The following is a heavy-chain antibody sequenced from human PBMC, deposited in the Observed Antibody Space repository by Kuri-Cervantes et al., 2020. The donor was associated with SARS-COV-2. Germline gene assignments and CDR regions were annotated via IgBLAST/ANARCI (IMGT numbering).Heavy chain of an antibody. CDR2: ISSSSSYI. D-gene: IGHD3/OR15-3a*01. CDR3: ARDWAGTEGFDAFDI. CDR1: GFTFSSYS. Sequence: GGSLRLSCAASGFTFSSYSMNWVRQAPGKGLEWVSSISSSSSYIYYADSVKGRSTISRDNAKNSLYLQMNSLRAEDTAVYYCARDWAGTEGFDAFDIWGQGTMVTVSS. V-gene: IGHV3-21*01. J-gene: IGHJ3*02.